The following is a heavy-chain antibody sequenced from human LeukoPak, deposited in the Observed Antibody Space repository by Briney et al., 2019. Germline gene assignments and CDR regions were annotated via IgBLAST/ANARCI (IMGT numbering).Heavy chain of an antibody. V-gene: IGHV3-11*01. Sequence: GGSLRLSCAASGFTFSDYYMSWIRQAPGKGLEWVSYISSSGSTIYYADSVKGRFTISRDNAKNSLYLQMNSLRAEDTAVYYCARVRGYSSSWYAPKPNYGMDVWGQGTTVTVSS. CDR2: ISSSGSTI. D-gene: IGHD6-13*01. CDR1: GFTFSDYY. J-gene: IGHJ6*02. CDR3: ARVRGYSSSWYAPKPNYGMDV.